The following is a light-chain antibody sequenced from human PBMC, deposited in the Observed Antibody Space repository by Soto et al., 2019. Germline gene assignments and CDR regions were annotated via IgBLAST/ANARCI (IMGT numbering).Light chain of an antibody. J-gene: IGKJ1*01. CDR3: QQYNSYSGT. V-gene: IGKV1-5*03. Sequence: DLPMTQSPSTLSASVGDRVTITCRASQRISSWLAWYQQKPGKAPKLLIYKASSLESGVPSRFSGSGSGTEFTLTISSLQPDDFATYYCQQYNSYSGTFGQGTKVDIK. CDR1: QRISSW. CDR2: KAS.